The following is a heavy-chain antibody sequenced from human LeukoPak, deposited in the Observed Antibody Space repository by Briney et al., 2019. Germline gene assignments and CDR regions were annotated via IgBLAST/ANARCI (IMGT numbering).Heavy chain of an antibody. D-gene: IGHD2-2*01. CDR3: AYNYCSSTSCRNYYYYYMDV. V-gene: IGHV4-34*01. J-gene: IGHJ6*03. CDR1: GGSFSGYY. Sequence: SETLSLTCAVYGGSFSGYYWSWVRQPPGKGLEWLGEINHSGSTNYNPSLKSRVTISVDTSKNQFSLKLSSVTAADTAVYYCAYNYCSSTSCRNYYYYYMDVWGKGTTVTVSS. CDR2: INHSGST.